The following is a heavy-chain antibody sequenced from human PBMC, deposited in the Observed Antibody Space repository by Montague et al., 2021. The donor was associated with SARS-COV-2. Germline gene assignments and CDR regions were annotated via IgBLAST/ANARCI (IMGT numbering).Heavy chain of an antibody. CDR3: AKVRLHDLVLVPVYFDF. CDR1: GGSFSAYF. J-gene: IGHJ4*02. Sequence: SETLSLTCAVYGGSFSAYFWTWIRQPPGKGLEWLGEINHSGFTNYNPSLKSRVTLSLDSSKSQFSLNLSSVTAADTAVYYCAKVRLHDLVLVPVYFDFWGQGILVTVSS. CDR2: INHSGFT. V-gene: IGHV4-34*01. D-gene: IGHD2-8*02.